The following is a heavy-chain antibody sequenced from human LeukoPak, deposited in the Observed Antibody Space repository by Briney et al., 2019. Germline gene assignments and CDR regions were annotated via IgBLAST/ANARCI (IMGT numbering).Heavy chain of an antibody. CDR2: ISAYNGNT. CDR1: GYTFSNYG. V-gene: IGHV1-18*01. CDR3: ARDSSSWSHAEYFQH. J-gene: IGHJ1*01. D-gene: IGHD6-13*01. Sequence: ASVKVSCKASGYTFSNYGITWVRQAPGQGLEWMGWISAYNGNTNYAQKLQGRVTMTTDTSTSTAYMELRSPRSDDTAVYYCARDSSSWSHAEYFQHWGQGTLVTVSS.